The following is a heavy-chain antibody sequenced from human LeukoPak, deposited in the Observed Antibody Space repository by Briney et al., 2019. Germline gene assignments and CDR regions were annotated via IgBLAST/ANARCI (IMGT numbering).Heavy chain of an antibody. V-gene: IGHV3-21*01. D-gene: IGHD4-17*01. CDR3: ARATDGDYVPY. Sequence: GGSLRLSCAASGFTFSSYSMNWVRQAPGKGLEWVSSISSSSSYINYADSVKGRFTISRDNAKNSLYLQMNSLRAEDTAVYYCARATDGDYVPYWGQGTLVTVSS. CDR1: GFTFSSYS. CDR2: ISSSSSYI. J-gene: IGHJ4*02.